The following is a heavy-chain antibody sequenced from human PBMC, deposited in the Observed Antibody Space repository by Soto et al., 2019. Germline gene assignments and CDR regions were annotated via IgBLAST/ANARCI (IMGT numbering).Heavy chain of an antibody. CDR3: ARDTATPDY. J-gene: IGHJ4*02. V-gene: IGHV3-30-3*01. Sequence: QVQLVESGGGVVQPARSLRLSCEASGFTFSSYAMHWVRQAPGKGLEWVALISYDGSNKHYADSVKGRFTISRDNSKNTVYLQMNSLRPEDTAVYYCARDTATPDYWGQGTLVIVSS. CDR1: GFTFSSYA. D-gene: IGHD4-17*01. CDR2: ISYDGSNK.